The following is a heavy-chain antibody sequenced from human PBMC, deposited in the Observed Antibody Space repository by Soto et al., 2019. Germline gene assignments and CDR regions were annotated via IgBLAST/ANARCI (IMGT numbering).Heavy chain of an antibody. CDR1: GGSISSGGYY. CDR3: ARDPGFWSGYSGFAFDI. CDR2: IYYSGST. D-gene: IGHD3-3*01. V-gene: IGHV4-31*03. Sequence: QVQLQESGPGLVKPSQTLSLTCTVSGGSISSGGYYWSWIRQHPGKGLEWIGYIYYSGSTYYNPSLKSRVTISVDTSKIQFSLKLSSVTAADTAVYYCARDPGFWSGYSGFAFDIWGQGTMVTVSS. J-gene: IGHJ3*02.